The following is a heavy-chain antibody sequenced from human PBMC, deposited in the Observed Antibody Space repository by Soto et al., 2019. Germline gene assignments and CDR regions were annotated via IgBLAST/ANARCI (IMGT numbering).Heavy chain of an antibody. V-gene: IGHV1-18*01. CDR1: GYDFTTYG. CDR3: ASGRYGDY. J-gene: IGHJ4*02. CDR2: ISAHNGNT. D-gene: IGHD1-26*01. Sequence: QVHLVQSGAEVKKPGASVKVSCKGSGYDFTTYGITWVRQAPGQGLEWMAWISAHNGNTDYAQKLQGRVTVTRDTSTSTAYMELRSLRSDDPAMYYCASGRYGDYWGQGALVTVSS.